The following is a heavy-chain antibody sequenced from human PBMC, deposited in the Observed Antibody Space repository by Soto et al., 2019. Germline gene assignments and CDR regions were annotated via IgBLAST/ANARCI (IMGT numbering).Heavy chain of an antibody. CDR1: GDSVSSNSAA. V-gene: IGHV6-1*01. CDR2: TYYRSKWFY. J-gene: IGHJ4*02. Sequence: CAISGDSVSSNSAAWNWIRQSPSRGLEWLGRTYYRSKWFYDYGLSVRGRITINPDTPKNQFSLQLSSVTPEDSAVYYCARGVQASGMGYWGQRILVTVSS. CDR3: ARGVQASGMGY. D-gene: IGHD6-13*01.